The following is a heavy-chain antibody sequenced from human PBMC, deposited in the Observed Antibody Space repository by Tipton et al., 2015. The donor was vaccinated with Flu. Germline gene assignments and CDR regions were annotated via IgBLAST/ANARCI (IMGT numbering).Heavy chain of an antibody. Sequence: SLRLSCAASGFIFSTYGMHWVRQAPGKGLEWVAVIWYDGSNKYYADSVKGRFTISGDNSKNTVYLQMNSLRAEDTAVYYCAKDKNEFYAFENWAQGTLVTVSS. D-gene: IGHD2/OR15-2a*01. CDR3: AKDKNEFYAFEN. CDR1: GFIFSTYG. CDR2: IWYDGSNK. J-gene: IGHJ4*02. V-gene: IGHV3-33*06.